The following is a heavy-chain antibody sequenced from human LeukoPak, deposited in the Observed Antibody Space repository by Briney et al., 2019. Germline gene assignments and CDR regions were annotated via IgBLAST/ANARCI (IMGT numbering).Heavy chain of an antibody. CDR2: IKQDGSEK. D-gene: IGHD3-10*01. Sequence: GGSLRLSCAASGFTFSSYWMSWVRQAPGKGLEWVANIKQDGSEKYYVDSVKGRFTISRDNAKNSLYLQMDSLRAEDTAVYYCARDHMVRGVNPFDYWGQGTLVTVSS. V-gene: IGHV3-7*01. J-gene: IGHJ4*02. CDR3: ARDHMVRGVNPFDY. CDR1: GFTFSSYW.